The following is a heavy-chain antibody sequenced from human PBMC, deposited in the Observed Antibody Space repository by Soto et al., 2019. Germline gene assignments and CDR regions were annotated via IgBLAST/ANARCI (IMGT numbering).Heavy chain of an antibody. J-gene: IGHJ4*02. V-gene: IGHV4-4*02. CDR3: ARGHLYYYDCSGCYFDY. CDR1: GGSISSSNW. Sequence: QVQLQESGPGLVKPSGTLSLTCAVSGGSISSSNWWSWVRQPPGKGLEWIGEIYHSGSTNYNPSLKSRVTISVDQSKNQFSLKLSSVTAADTAVYYCARGHLYYYDCSGCYFDYWGQGTQVTVSS. D-gene: IGHD3-22*01. CDR2: IYHSGST.